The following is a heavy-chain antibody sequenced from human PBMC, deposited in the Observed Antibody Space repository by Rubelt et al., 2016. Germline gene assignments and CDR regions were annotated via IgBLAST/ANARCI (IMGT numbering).Heavy chain of an antibody. V-gene: IGHV3-21*04. CDR1: GFTVSSNY. J-gene: IGHJ4*02. CDR2: ISSSSSYI. CDR3: AKDKGELLSYWDY. Sequence: EVQLLESGGGLVQPGGSLRLSCAASGFTVSSNYMSWVRQAPGKGLEWVSSISSSSSYIYYADSVKGRFTISRDNAKNSLYLQMNSLRAEDTALYYCAKDKGELLSYWDYWGQGTLVTVSS. D-gene: IGHD1-26*01.